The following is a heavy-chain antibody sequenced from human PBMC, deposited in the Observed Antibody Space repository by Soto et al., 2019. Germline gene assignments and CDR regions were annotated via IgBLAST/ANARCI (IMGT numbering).Heavy chain of an antibody. CDR2: INPSGGGT. V-gene: IGHV1-46*04. J-gene: IGHJ4*02. Sequence: QVHLVQSGAEVKKPGASVKISCEASGSTFTNFYLHWVRQAPGHGLEWVGVINPSGGGTYYAQPLQGRVTMTRDTSTSVVYMELSSLRPEDTAMYYCVEALGGPQIKWGRGTLVTVSS. CDR1: GSTFTNFY. CDR3: VEALGGPQIK. D-gene: IGHD1-1*01.